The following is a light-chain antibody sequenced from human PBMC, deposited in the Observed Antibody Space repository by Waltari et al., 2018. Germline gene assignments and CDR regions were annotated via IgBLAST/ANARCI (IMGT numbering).Light chain of an antibody. J-gene: IGLJ1*01. V-gene: IGLV3-1*01. CDR1: KLGDKY. CDR2: QDS. Sequence: SYELTQPPSVSVSPGQTASITCSGDKLGDKYACWYQQKPGQSPVLVIYQDSRRPAGSPDRISGSCCGNTSTLTIGGTQAMDEADYYCQAWDSSTYVFGSGTKVAVL. CDR3: QAWDSSTYV.